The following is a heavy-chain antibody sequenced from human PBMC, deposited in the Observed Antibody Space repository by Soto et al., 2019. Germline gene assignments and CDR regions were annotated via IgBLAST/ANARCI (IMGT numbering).Heavy chain of an antibody. J-gene: IGHJ6*03. CDR3: ASSNVDIVASDYYYYMDV. CDR2: FDPEDGET. CDR1: GYTLTELS. Sequence: ASVKVSCKVSGYTLTELSMHWVRQAPGKGLEWMGGFDPEDGETIYAQKFQGRVTMTRNTSISTAYMELSSLRSEDTAVYYCASSNVDIVASDYYYYMDVWGKGTTVTVSS. V-gene: IGHV1-24*01. D-gene: IGHD5-12*01.